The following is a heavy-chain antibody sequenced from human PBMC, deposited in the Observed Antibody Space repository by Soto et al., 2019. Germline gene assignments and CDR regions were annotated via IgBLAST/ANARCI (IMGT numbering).Heavy chain of an antibody. J-gene: IGHJ4*02. V-gene: IGHV4-34*01. CDR3: AIGPRMWLPGGGY. D-gene: IGHD6-19*01. Sequence: QVQLEQWGAGLLKPSETLSLTCAVYGGSFSGYYWSWIRQPPGKGLEWLGEINHSAITDYNPSLKSRVTISIDTSKNQFSLKLVSVTAADTAVYYCAIGPRMWLPGGGYWGQGTLVTVSS. CDR2: INHSAIT. CDR1: GGSFSGYY.